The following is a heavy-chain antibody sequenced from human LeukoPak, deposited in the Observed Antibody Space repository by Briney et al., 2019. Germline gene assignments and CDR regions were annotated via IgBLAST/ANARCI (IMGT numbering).Heavy chain of an antibody. CDR1: GFTFSSYW. CDR3: ARGRSSARGNDY. Sequence: GGSLRLSCAASGFTFSSYWMHWVRQAPAKGLVWVSRINSDGSSTSYADSVKGRFTISRDNAKNTLYLQMNSLRAEDTAVYYCARGRSSARGNDYWGQGTLVTVSS. V-gene: IGHV3-74*01. D-gene: IGHD3-22*01. CDR2: INSDGSST. J-gene: IGHJ4*02.